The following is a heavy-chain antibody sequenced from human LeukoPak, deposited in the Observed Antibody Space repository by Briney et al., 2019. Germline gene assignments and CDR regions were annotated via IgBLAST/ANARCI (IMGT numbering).Heavy chain of an antibody. J-gene: IGHJ4*02. CDR3: ARGDYFDY. CDR1: GYSISSGYY. CDR2: IYHSGST. V-gene: IGHV4-38-2*02. Sequence: SETLSLTCTVSGYSISSGYYWGWIRPPPGKGLEWIGSIYHSGSTYYNPSLKSRVTISVDTSKNQFSLKLSSVTAADTAVYYCARGDYFDYWGQGTLVTVSS.